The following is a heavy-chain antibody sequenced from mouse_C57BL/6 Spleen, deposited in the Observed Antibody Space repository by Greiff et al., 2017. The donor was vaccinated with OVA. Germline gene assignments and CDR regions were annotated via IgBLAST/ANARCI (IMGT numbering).Heavy chain of an antibody. CDR1: GYAFSSSW. Sequence: QVQLQQSGPELVKPGASVKISCKASGYAFSSSWMNWVKQRPGKGLEWIGRIYPGDGDTNYNGKFKGKATLTADKSASTAYMQLSSLTSEDSAVYFCARRTYYDADGVYFDYWGQGTTLTVSS. CDR2: IYPGDGDT. D-gene: IGHD2-4*01. J-gene: IGHJ2*01. V-gene: IGHV1-82*01. CDR3: ARRTYYDADGVYFDY.